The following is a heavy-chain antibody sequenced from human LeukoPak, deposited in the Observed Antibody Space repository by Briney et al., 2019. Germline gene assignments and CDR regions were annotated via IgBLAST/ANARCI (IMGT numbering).Heavy chain of an antibody. Sequence: GGSLRLSCAVSGFTVSSNYMTWVRRAPGKGLEWVSIIYSGGSTYYADSVKGRFTISRDNSRNTLYLQMNSLRAEDTAVYYCPRITAYDDSWGQGTLVTVSS. CDR2: IYSGGST. CDR1: GFTVSSNY. D-gene: IGHD1-20*01. V-gene: IGHV3-66*01. J-gene: IGHJ5*01. CDR3: PRITAYDDS.